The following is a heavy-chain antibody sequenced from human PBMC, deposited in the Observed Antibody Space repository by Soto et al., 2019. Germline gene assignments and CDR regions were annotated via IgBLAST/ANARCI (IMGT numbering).Heavy chain of an antibody. CDR1: GGSISSYY. J-gene: IGHJ1*01. D-gene: IGHD6-13*01. V-gene: IGHV4-59*01. CDR2: IYYSGST. CDR3: ARAAAGTVTYFQH. Sequence: QVQLQESGPGLVKPSETLSLTCTVSGGSISSYYWSWIRQPPGKGLEWIGYIYYSGSTNYNPSLKSLVTISVDTSKNQFSLKLSSVTAADTAVYYCARAAAGTVTYFQHWGQGTLVTVSS.